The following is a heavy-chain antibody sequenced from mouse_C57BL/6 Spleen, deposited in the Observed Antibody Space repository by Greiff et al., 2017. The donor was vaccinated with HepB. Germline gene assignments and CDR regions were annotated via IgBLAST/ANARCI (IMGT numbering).Heavy chain of an antibody. V-gene: IGHV5-6*01. CDR3: ARGITTVVATDWYFDV. Sequence: EVMLVESGGDLVKPGGSLKLSCAASGFTFSSNGMSWVRQTPDKRLEWVATISSGGSYTYYPDSVKGRFTISRDNAKNTLYLQMSSLKSEDTAMYYCARGITTVVATDWYFDVWGTGTSVTVSS. CDR2: ISSGGSYT. J-gene: IGHJ1*03. CDR1: GFTFSSNG. D-gene: IGHD1-1*01.